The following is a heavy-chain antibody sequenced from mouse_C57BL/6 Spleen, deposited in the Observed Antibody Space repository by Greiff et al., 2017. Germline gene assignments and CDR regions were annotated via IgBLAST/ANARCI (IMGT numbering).Heavy chain of an antibody. D-gene: IGHD2-4*01. CDR3: SGGGGYDYDDGAVYAIDY. Sequence: QVQLQQSGAELARPGASVKLSCKASGYTFTSYGISWVKQRTGQGLEWIGEIYPRSGNTYYNDKFKGKATLTADKSSSTAYMELRSLTDEDSAVYFCSGGGGYDYDDGAVYAIDYWGQGTSVTVSS. CDR1: GYTFTSYG. CDR2: IYPRSGNT. V-gene: IGHV1-81*01. J-gene: IGHJ4*01.